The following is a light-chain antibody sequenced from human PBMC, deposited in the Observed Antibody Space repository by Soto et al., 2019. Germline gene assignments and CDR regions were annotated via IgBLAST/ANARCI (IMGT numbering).Light chain of an antibody. CDR2: DDS. V-gene: IGLV3-21*02. CDR1: NIGSKS. CDR3: QVWDNSSDHPV. J-gene: IGLJ1*01. Sequence: YELTQPPSVSVAPGQTARITCGGNNIGSKSVHWYQQKPGQAPVLVVYDDSDRPSGTPERFSGSNSGNTATLTISRVEAGDEADYYCQVWDNSSDHPVFGTGTKVTVL.